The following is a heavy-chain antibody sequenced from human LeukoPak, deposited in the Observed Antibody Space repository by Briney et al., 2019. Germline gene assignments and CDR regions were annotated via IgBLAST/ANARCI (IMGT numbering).Heavy chain of an antibody. CDR2: IYHSGST. V-gene: IGHV4-61*08. J-gene: IGHJ1*01. CDR1: GGSISSGGYY. D-gene: IGHD6-6*01. Sequence: SETLFLTCTVSGGSISSGGYYWSWIRQHPGKGLEWIGYIYHSGSTNYNPSLQSRVTISVDTSKNQFSLNLNSVTAADTAVYYRARGGAARLHFQNWGQGTLVTVSS. CDR3: ARGGAARLHFQN.